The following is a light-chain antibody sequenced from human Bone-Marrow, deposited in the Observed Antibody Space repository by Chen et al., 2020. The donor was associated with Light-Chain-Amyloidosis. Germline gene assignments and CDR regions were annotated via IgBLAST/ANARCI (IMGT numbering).Light chain of an antibody. CDR3: QSYQGSSQGV. CDR2: EDD. Sequence: NLMLPQPHSVSASPGKTVIISCTRSSGSIATNYVQWYQQRPGGSPTTVIYEDDQRPSGVPDRFSGSIDRSSNSASLTISGLKTEDEADYYCQSYQGSSQGVFGGGTKLTVL. J-gene: IGLJ3*02. CDR1: SGSIATNY. V-gene: IGLV6-57*01.